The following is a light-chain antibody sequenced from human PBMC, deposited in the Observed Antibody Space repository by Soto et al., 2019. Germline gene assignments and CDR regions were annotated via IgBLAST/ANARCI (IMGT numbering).Light chain of an antibody. CDR1: QSVSSSY. Sequence: EVVLTQSPSTLSLSPGETATLSCRASQSVSSSYLAWYQQKLGQPPRLLIYGTFTRATGIPDRFSASGSETDFTLTISRLEPEDFAVYYCQQYGGSPPFTFGPGTKVYLK. CDR3: QQYGGSPPFT. V-gene: IGKV3-20*01. J-gene: IGKJ3*01. CDR2: GTF.